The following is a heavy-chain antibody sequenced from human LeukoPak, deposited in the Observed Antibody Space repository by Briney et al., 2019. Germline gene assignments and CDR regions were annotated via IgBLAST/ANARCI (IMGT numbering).Heavy chain of an antibody. Sequence: SETLSLTCTVSGGSISSSSYYWGWIRQPPGKGLEWIGSIYYSGSTYYNPSLKSRVTISVDTSKNQFSLKLSSVTAADTAVYFCARGRQYPSGTYYKGWFDPWGQGTLVTVSS. CDR2: IYYSGST. CDR1: GGSISSSSYY. CDR3: ARGRQYPSGTYYKGWFDP. D-gene: IGHD3-10*01. V-gene: IGHV4-39*07. J-gene: IGHJ5*02.